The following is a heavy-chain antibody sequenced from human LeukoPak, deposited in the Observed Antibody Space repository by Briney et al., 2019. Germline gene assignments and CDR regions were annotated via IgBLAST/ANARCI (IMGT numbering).Heavy chain of an antibody. J-gene: IGHJ6*03. CDR1: GYTFSDYF. Sequence: GASVKVSCKASGYTFSDYFMHWVRQAPGQGLEWMGWINPNSGDTNYAQKLQGRVTMTTDTSTSTAYMELSSLRSEDTAVYYCARGIAADGFYYYYMDVWGKGTTVTISS. CDR3: ARGIAADGFYYYYMDV. D-gene: IGHD6-13*01. V-gene: IGHV1-2*02. CDR2: INPNSGDT.